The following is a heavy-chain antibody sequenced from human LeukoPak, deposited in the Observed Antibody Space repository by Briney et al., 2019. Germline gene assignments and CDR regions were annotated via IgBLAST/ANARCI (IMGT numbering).Heavy chain of an antibody. CDR3: ARGRGSSARLGYYFYYIDV. V-gene: IGHV7-4-1*02. D-gene: IGHD1-26*01. J-gene: IGHJ6*03. Sequence: ASAKVSCKASGYTFTSYAMNWVRQAPGQGLEWMGWINTNTGNPTYAQGFTGRFVFSLDTSVSTAYLQISSLKAEDTAVYYCARGRGSSARLGYYFYYIDVWGKGTTVTVSS. CDR1: GYTFTSYA. CDR2: INTNTGNP.